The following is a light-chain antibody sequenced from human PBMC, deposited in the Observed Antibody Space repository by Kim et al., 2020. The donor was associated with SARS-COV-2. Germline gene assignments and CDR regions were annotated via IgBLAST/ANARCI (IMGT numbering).Light chain of an antibody. V-gene: IGLV1-51*01. CDR3: GTFDTSLIAVV. CDR2: DNN. CDR1: STNTGNNY. J-gene: IGLJ2*01. Sequence: GRKVPISCSGSSTNTGNNYVSWYQQLPRTAPKLLIYDNNKRPSGIPDRFSGSKSGTSATLDITGLQTGDEADYYCGTFDTSLIAVVFGGGTQLTVL.